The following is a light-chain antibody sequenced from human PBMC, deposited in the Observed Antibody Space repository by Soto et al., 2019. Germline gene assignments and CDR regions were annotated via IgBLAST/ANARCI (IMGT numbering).Light chain of an antibody. CDR3: QQYDDLPIT. V-gene: IGKV1-5*01. CDR2: DAS. CDR1: QSISTW. J-gene: IGKJ5*01. Sequence: GDRVTITCRASQSISTWLAWYQQKPGKAPKLLIYDASSLESGVPSRFSGSGSGTEFTLTISSLQPEDIATYYCQQYDDLPITFGQGTRLEIK.